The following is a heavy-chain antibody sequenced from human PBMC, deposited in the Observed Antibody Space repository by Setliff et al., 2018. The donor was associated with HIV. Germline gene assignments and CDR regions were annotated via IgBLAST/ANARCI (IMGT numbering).Heavy chain of an antibody. V-gene: IGHV4-4*07. CDR2: MYYTGTT. Sequence: SETLSLTCTVSGGSLTGYHWSWIRQSAGKELEWIGRMYYTGTTDYNPSLMSRVTLSIDRSKNQFALEVNSMTAADAAVYYCARSIYGSGTYPLDIWSQGTLVTVTS. CDR1: GGSLTGYH. J-gene: IGHJ4*02. D-gene: IGHD3-10*01. CDR3: ARSIYGSGTYPLDI.